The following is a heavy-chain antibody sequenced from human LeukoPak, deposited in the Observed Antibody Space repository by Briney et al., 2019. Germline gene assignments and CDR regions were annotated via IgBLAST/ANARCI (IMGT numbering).Heavy chain of an antibody. V-gene: IGHV4-31*03. D-gene: IGHD1-14*01. CDR3: AREQRAAGVFDP. CDR1: GGSISSGGYY. Sequence: TPSQTLSLTCTVSGGSISSGGYYWSWIRQHPGKGLEWIGCIYYSGSTYYNPSLKSRVTISVDTSKNQFSLKLSSVTAADTAVYYCAREQRAAGVFDPWGQGTLVTVSS. CDR2: IYYSGST. J-gene: IGHJ5*02.